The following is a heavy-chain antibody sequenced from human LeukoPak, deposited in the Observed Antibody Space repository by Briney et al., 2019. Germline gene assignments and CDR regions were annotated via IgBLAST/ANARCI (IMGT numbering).Heavy chain of an antibody. V-gene: IGHV3-30*02. Sequence: QSGGSLRLSCAASRFTFNNYGMHWVRQAPGKGLEWVAFIRVDGSNKYYADSVKGRFTISRDNSKNTLYLQMNSLRAEDTAVYYCAKLGEGGYSYDYLPYYFDYWGQGTLVTVSS. CDR3: AKLGEGGYSYDYLPYYFDY. CDR1: RFTFNNYG. J-gene: IGHJ4*02. CDR2: IRVDGSNK. D-gene: IGHD5-18*01.